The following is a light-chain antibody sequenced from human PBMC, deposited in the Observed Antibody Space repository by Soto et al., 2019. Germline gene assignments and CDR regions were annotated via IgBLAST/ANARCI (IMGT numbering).Light chain of an antibody. Sequence: QSALTQPPSASGSPGQSVAISSTGTSSDFGGYNYVSWYQQHPGKAPKLMIYEVNKRPSGVPDRFSGSKSGNTASLTVSGLQAEDEADYYCSSYAGSSNVFGTGTKVTVL. V-gene: IGLV2-8*01. CDR1: SSDFGGYNY. CDR3: SSYAGSSNV. J-gene: IGLJ1*01. CDR2: EVN.